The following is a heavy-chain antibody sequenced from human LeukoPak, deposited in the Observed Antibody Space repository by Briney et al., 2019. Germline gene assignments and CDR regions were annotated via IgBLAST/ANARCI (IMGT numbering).Heavy chain of an antibody. D-gene: IGHD3-10*01. V-gene: IGHV3-66*03. J-gene: IGHJ5*02. CDR2: IYTSGSR. Sequence: PGGSLRLTCAASGFSVSSTYISWGRQAPGKGLEWVSVIYTSGSRLYPHSGIGRFTSHKDNSNISLFLQTNSLRAEDSAVYYGTRDRAGTQSWVEFDLWGQGTLVTVSS. CDR1: GFSVSSTY. CDR3: TRDRAGTQSWVEFDL.